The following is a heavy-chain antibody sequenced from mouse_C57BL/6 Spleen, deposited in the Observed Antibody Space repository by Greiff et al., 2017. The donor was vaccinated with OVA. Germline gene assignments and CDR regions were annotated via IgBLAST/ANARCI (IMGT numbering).Heavy chain of an antibody. Sequence: VQLQQSGAELVRPGASVKLSCKASGYTFTSYGISWVKQRTGQGLEWIGEIYHISGNTYYNETFKGKTTLTADKYSSTAYMELRSLTSEDAAVYFCAGYSNPFAYWGQGTLVTVSA. D-gene: IGHD2-5*01. J-gene: IGHJ3*01. CDR2: IYHISGNT. V-gene: IGHV1-81*01. CDR3: AGYSNPFAY. CDR1: GYTFTSYG.